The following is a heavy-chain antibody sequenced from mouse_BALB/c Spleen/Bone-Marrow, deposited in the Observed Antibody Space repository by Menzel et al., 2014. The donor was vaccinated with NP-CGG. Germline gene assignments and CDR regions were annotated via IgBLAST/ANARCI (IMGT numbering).Heavy chain of an antibody. CDR2: IDPANYNT. J-gene: IGHJ3*01. D-gene: IGHD4-1*01. CDR3: ATLTGTFDY. Sequence: VQLQQSGAGLVKPGASVKLSCTTSGFNIKDPYIHWVKQRPEQGLEWIGRIDPANYNTQYDPKFQGKATITADTPSNAAYLQLNSLTSEDTAVYYCATLTGTFDYWGQGTPVTVSA. V-gene: IGHV14-3*02. CDR1: GFNIKDPY.